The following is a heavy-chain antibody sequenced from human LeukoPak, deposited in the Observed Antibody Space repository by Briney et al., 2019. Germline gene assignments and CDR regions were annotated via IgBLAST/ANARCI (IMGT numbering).Heavy chain of an antibody. D-gene: IGHD3-22*01. J-gene: IGHJ4*02. CDR1: GGSFSGYY. CDR2: INHSGST. V-gene: IGHV4-34*01. CDR3: ARRYYYDSSGSQSSPIDY. Sequence: SETLSLTCAVYGGSFSGYYWGWIRQPPGKGLEWIGEINHSGSTNYNPSLKSRVTISVDTSKNQFSLKLSSVTAADTAVCYCARRYYYDSSGSQSSPIDYWGQGTLVTVSS.